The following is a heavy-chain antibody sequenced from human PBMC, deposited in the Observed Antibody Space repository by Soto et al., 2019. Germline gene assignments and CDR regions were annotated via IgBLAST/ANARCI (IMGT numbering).Heavy chain of an antibody. V-gene: IGHV1-3*01. D-gene: IGHD3-10*01. CDR3: ARESYGSGSYYIYFQH. Sequence: ASVKVSCKASGYTFTSYAMHWVRQAPGQRLEWMGWINAGNGNTKYSQKFQGRVTITRDTFASTAYMELSSLRSEDTAVYYCARESYGSGSYYIYFQHWGQGTLVTVSS. J-gene: IGHJ1*01. CDR1: GYTFTSYA. CDR2: INAGNGNT.